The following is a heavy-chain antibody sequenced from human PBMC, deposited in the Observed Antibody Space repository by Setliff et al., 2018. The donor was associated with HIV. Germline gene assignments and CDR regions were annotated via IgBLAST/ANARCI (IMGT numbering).Heavy chain of an antibody. V-gene: IGHV4-4*07. J-gene: IGHJ2*01. D-gene: IGHD3-16*02. CDR3: ARDRGDRDRDYWYFDL. CDR1: GGSISSYY. CDR2: IYTSGST. Sequence: PSETLSLTCTVSGGSISSYYWSWIRQPAGKGLVWIGRIYTSGSTNYNPSLKSRVTMSVDTSKNQFSLKLSSVTAADTAVYYCARDRGDRDRDYWYFDLWGRGTLVTVSS.